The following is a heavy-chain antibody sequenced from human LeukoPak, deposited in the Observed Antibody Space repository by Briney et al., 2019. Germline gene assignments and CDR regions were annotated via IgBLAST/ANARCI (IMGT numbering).Heavy chain of an antibody. CDR1: GGSISSYY. Sequence: PSETLSLTCTVSGGSISSYYWSWIRQPAGKGLEWIGRIYTSGSTNYNPSLKSRVTISVDTSKNQFSLKLSSVTAADTAVYYCARERGGGIYSYGPPRGVAFDIWGQGTMVTVSS. D-gene: IGHD5-18*01. CDR3: ARERGGGIYSYGPPRGVAFDI. V-gene: IGHV4-4*07. J-gene: IGHJ3*02. CDR2: IYTSGST.